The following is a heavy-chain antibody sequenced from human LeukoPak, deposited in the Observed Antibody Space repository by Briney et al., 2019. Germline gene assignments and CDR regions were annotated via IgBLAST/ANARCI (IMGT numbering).Heavy chain of an antibody. D-gene: IGHD3-16*01. CDR3: ARDAVGDNWFDP. CDR1: GGSISSYY. J-gene: IGHJ5*02. Sequence: PSETLSLTCTVSGGSISSYYWSWIRQPPGKGLEWIGYIYYSGSTNYNPSLKNRVTISVDTSKNQFSLKLSSVTAADTAVYYCARDAVGDNWFDPWGQGTLVTVSS. V-gene: IGHV4-59*01. CDR2: IYYSGST.